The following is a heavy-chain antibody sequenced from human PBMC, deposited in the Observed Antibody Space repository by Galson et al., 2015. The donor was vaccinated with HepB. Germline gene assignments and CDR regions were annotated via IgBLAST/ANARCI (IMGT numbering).Heavy chain of an antibody. J-gene: IGHJ4*02. CDR2: ISYDGSNK. D-gene: IGHD3-22*01. CDR1: GFTSSSYA. CDR3: ARWVVGYYSPGLDY. V-gene: IGHV3-30-3*01. Sequence: SLRLSCAASGFTSSSYAMHWVRQAPGKGLEWVAVISYDGSNKYYADSVKGRFTISRDNSKNTLYLQMNSLRAEDTAVYYCARWVVGYYSPGLDYWGQGTLVTVSS.